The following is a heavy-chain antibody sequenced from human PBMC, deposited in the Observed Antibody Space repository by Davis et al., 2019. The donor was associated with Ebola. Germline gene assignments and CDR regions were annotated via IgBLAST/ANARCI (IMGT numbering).Heavy chain of an antibody. J-gene: IGHJ4*02. CDR3: ARDTSGIAVAGQ. V-gene: IGHV1-18*04. Sequence: AASVKVSCKASGYTFTGYYMHWVRQAPGQGLEWMGWMNPNSGNTGYAQKLQGRVTMTTDTSTSTAYMELRSLRSDDTAVYYCARDTSGIAVAGQWGQGTLVTVSS. CDR2: MNPNSGNT. CDR1: GYTFTGYY. D-gene: IGHD6-19*01.